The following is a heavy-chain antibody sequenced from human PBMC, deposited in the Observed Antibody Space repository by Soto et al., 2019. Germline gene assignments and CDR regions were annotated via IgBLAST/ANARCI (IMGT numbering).Heavy chain of an antibody. Sequence: ASVKVSFKASGYTFSSYAIHWVRQAPGQGLEWMGWIHAGNGNTKYSQSFQGRVTISRDTSATTAYMELNSLRSEDTAVYYCARGVAFLDYWGQGTLVTVSS. CDR3: ARGVAFLDY. CDR1: GYTFSSYA. V-gene: IGHV1-3*01. J-gene: IGHJ4*02. CDR2: IHAGNGNT. D-gene: IGHD2-15*01.